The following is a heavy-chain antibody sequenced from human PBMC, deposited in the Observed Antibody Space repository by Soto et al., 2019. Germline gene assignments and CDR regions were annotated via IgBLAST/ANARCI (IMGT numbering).Heavy chain of an antibody. V-gene: IGHV4-4*07. J-gene: IGHJ5*02. Sequence: KLSETLSLTCTVSDASISGFYWSWIRKSAGKGLEWIGRIYATGTTDYNPSLKSRVMMSVDTSKKQFSLKLRSVTAADTAVYYCVRDGTKTLRDWFDPWGQGISVTVSS. CDR2: IYATGTT. D-gene: IGHD1-1*01. CDR1: DASISGFY. CDR3: VRDGTKTLRDWFDP.